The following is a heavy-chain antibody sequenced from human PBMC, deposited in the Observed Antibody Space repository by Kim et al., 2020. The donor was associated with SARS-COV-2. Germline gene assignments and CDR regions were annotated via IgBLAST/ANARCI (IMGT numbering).Heavy chain of an antibody. V-gene: IGHV3-23*01. CDR1: GFTFSSHV. CDR3: VREGTWNGYYYYFDMDV. Sequence: GGSLRLSCAASGFTFSSHVMTWVRQAPGKGLEWVSGISAMTSNTYYADSVKGRFTISRDNSKNTLYLQMNSLRAEDTAVYSCVREGTWNGYYYYFDMDVWGQGTTVTV. J-gene: IGHJ6*02. CDR2: ISAMTSNT. D-gene: IGHD1-1*01.